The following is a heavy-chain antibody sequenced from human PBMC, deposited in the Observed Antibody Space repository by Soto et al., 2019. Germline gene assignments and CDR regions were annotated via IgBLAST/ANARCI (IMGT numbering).Heavy chain of an antibody. Sequence: EVQLVESGGGLVQRGGSLRLSCAASGLSLSTYSLNWVRQAPRKGLEWVSYITGSSDSIYYADSVKGRFTISRDNAKNSLYLQMNSLRDDDTAVYFCAREVDLQYGMDVWGQGTTVTVSS. J-gene: IGHJ6*02. CDR2: ITGSSDSI. CDR3: AREVDLQYGMDV. CDR1: GLSLSTYS. V-gene: IGHV3-48*02.